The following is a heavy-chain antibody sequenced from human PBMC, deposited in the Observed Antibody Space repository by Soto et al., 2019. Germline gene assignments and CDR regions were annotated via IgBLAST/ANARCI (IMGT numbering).Heavy chain of an antibody. D-gene: IGHD5-18*01. Sequence: PGGSLRLSCAASGFTFSSYGMHWVRQAPGKGLEWVAVISYDGSNKYYADSVKGRFTISRDNSKNTLYLQMNSLRAEDTAVYYCAKDGWGYSYGLDYWGQGTLVTVSS. CDR3: AKDGWGYSYGLDY. CDR1: GFTFSSYG. CDR2: ISYDGSNK. V-gene: IGHV3-30*18. J-gene: IGHJ4*02.